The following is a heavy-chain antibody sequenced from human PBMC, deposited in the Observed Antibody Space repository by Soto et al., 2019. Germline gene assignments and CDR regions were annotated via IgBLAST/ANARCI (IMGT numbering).Heavy chain of an antibody. CDR2: IDWDDDK. Sequence: SGPTLVNPTQTLTLTCTFSGFSLSTSGMCVSWIRQPPGEALEWLARIDWDDDKYYSTSLKTRLTISKDTSKNQVVFTMTNMDPVDTATYYCARTKGAIWLTKSYYYYYMDVWGKGTTVTVSS. CDR1: GFSLSTSGMC. CDR3: ARTKGAIWLTKSYYYYYMDV. D-gene: IGHD4-17*01. J-gene: IGHJ6*03. V-gene: IGHV2-70*11.